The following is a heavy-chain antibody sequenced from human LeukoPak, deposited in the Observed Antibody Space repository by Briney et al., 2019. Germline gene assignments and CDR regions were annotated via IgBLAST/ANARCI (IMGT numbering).Heavy chain of an antibody. CDR3: ARDVGATEDYFDY. CDR2: ISGSGGRT. J-gene: IGHJ4*02. CDR1: KFTFSSYA. D-gene: IGHD1-26*01. V-gene: IGHV3-23*01. Sequence: PGRSLRLSCATSKFTFSSYAMSWVRQAPGKGLEWVSGISGSGGRTYYADSVKGRFTISRDNSKNTLYLQMNSLRAEDTAVYYCARDVGATEDYFDYWGQGTLVTVSS.